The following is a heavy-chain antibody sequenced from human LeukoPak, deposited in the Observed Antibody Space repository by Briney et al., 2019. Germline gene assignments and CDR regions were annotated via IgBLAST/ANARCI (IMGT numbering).Heavy chain of an antibody. Sequence: GGSLRLSCAASGFTFSSSGMHWVRQAPGKGLEWVSTVSSSGAGTYYADSVKGRFTISRDNSKCTLSLQMSSLRAEDTAVYYCAREYCSGTSCPRPYYYYYYMDVWGKGTTVTVSS. CDR3: AREYCSGTSCPRPYYYYYYMDV. J-gene: IGHJ6*03. V-gene: IGHV3-23*01. CDR1: GFTFSSSG. D-gene: IGHD2-2*01. CDR2: VSSSGAGT.